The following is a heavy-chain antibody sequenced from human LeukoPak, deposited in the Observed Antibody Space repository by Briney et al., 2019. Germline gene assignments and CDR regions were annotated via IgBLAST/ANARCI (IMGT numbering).Heavy chain of an antibody. CDR3: AKEPGSGSSHFYYFDY. CDR2: ISWNSGSI. J-gene: IGHJ4*02. Sequence: GGSLRLSCAASGFTFDDYAMHWVRQAPGKGLEWVSGISWNSGSIGYADSVKGRFTISRDNAKNSLYLQMNSLRAEDTALYYCAKEPGSGSSHFYYFDYWGQGTLVTVSS. V-gene: IGHV3-9*01. D-gene: IGHD3-10*01. CDR1: GFTFDDYA.